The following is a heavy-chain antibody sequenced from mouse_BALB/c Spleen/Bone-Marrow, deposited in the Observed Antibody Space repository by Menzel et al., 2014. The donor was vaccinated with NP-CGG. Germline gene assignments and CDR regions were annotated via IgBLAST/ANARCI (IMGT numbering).Heavy chain of an antibody. CDR1: DYTFTTYW. V-gene: IGHV1S127*01. J-gene: IGHJ4*01. CDR3: TRWTLAMDY. CDR2: IDPSTSET. Sequence: VQLQQSGPDLVRPGSSVKISCKASDYTFTTYWMHWVKQRPGQGLEWIGMIDPSTSETRLNQKFKDKATLTVDKSSNKAYMHLISVASEASAVCDCTRWTLAMDYWGQGTSVTVSS.